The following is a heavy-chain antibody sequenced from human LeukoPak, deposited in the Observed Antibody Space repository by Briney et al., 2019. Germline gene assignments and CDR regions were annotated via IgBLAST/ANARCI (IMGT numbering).Heavy chain of an antibody. D-gene: IGHD3-22*01. CDR1: GFTFSGLP. Sequence: GGSLRLSCSASGFTFSGLPMHWVRQAPGKGLEYVSGSSSNGGSTYYADSAKGRFIISRDNSKNTLYLQMSSLRPEDTAVYYCVEANYYDSSDYYDNIDYRGQGTLVTVSS. J-gene: IGHJ4*02. CDR2: SSSNGGST. V-gene: IGHV3-64D*06. CDR3: VEANYYDSSDYYDNIDY.